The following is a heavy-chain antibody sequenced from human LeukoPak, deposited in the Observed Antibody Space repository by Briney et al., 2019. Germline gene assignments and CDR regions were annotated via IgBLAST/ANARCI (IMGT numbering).Heavy chain of an antibody. J-gene: IGHJ4*02. CDR1: GFTFSDYY. CDR2: ISTTSRTI. V-gene: IGHV3-11*01. D-gene: IGHD5-12*01. CDR3: ARGALLTRDSGYPVFAY. Sequence: GGSLRLSCAASGFTFSDYYMTWLRQAPGKGLEWISYISTTSRTIYYAESVKGRFTISRDNAKMSVDLQMNSLSGEDTATYYCARGALLTRDSGYPVFAYWGQGTQVTVSS.